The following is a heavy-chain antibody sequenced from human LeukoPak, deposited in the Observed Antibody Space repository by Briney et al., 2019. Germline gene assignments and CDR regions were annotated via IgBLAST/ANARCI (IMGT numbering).Heavy chain of an antibody. Sequence: GGSLRLSCAASGFTFSSYGMHWVRQAPGKGLEWVAFIRYDGSNKYYADSVKGRFTISRDNSKNTLYLQMNSLRAEDTAVYYCAKLYSSSDHFDYWGQGTLVTVSS. CDR1: GFTFSSYG. CDR3: AKLYSSSDHFDY. J-gene: IGHJ4*02. V-gene: IGHV3-30*02. D-gene: IGHD6-6*01. CDR2: IRYDGSNK.